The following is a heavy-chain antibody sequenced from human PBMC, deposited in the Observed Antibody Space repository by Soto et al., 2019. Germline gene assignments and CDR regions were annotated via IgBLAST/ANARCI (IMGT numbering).Heavy chain of an antibody. CDR3: TSSRSPDAY. J-gene: IGHJ4*02. CDR2: INSGSTSV. Sequence: EVQLVESGGGLVQPGGSRRLSCVASGFDFNSYSMNWVRQAPGKGLEWISYINSGSTSVFYADSVKGRFTISRDNAKNALYLQMNSLRAEDTAVYYCTSSRSPDAYWGQGTLVTVSS. D-gene: IGHD2-2*01. V-gene: IGHV3-48*01. CDR1: GFDFNSYS.